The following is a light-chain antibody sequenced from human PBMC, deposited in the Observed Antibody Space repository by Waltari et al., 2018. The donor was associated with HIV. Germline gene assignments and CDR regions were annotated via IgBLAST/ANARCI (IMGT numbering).Light chain of an antibody. CDR3: SSYTSSITLV. J-gene: IGLJ2*01. V-gene: IGLV2-14*01. CDR2: EVN. CDR1: STDVGGYNY. Sequence: QSALTQPASLSGSPGQSITISCDGTSTDVGGYNYVSWYQQHPGKAPKLMICEVNNRSAGVSSRFSGSKSGNTAYLTISGLQAEDEADYYCSSYTSSITLVFGGGTKVTVL.